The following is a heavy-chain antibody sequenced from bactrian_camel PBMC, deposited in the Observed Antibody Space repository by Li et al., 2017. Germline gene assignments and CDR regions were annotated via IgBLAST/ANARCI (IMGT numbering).Heavy chain of an antibody. J-gene: IGHJ4*01. Sequence: VQLVESGGGLVHPGGSLRLSCVTHGFTFTDHPMSWVRQAPGEGLEWVSQISRGGGSTYYADSVKGLFTISRDNAKNTVYLQLNSVKPEDTAVYYCVRDLGTTGWCFDNRGQGTQVTVS. D-gene: IGHD5*01. CDR3: VRDLGTTGWCFDN. V-gene: IGHV3S40*01. CDR2: ISRGGGST. CDR1: GFTFTDHP.